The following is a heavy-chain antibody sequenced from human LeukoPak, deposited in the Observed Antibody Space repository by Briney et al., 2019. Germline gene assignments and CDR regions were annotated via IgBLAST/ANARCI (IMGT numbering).Heavy chain of an antibody. CDR3: ARWIGGTEHDAFDI. Sequence: PGESLKISCKASGYSFDYYWIAWVRQMPGKGLEWMGIIYPGDSDTRYSPSFQGQVTISADKSISTAYLQWSSLKASDTAMYYCARWIGGTEHDAFDIWGQGTMVTVSS. D-gene: IGHD1-1*01. J-gene: IGHJ3*02. CDR2: IYPGDSDT. CDR1: GYSFDYYW. V-gene: IGHV5-51*01.